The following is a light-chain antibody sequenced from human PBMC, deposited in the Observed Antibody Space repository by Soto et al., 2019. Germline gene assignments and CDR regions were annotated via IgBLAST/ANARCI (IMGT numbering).Light chain of an antibody. CDR1: QGISNY. Sequence: IQMTQSPSSVSASVGDRVTITCRASQGISNYLAWYQQRPGKAPKLLIFGATTLQSGVPSRFSASGSGPDFTLTISSLQPEDFATYYCLQDYNYPWTFGQGTKVDIK. J-gene: IGKJ1*01. V-gene: IGKV1-6*01. CDR3: LQDYNYPWT. CDR2: GAT.